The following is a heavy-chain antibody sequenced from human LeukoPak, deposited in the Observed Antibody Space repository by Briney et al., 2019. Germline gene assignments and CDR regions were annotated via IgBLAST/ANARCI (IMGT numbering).Heavy chain of an antibody. CDR2: INHSGST. V-gene: IGHV4-34*01. D-gene: IGHD6-6*01. CDR1: GGSFSGYY. J-gene: IGHJ4*02. Sequence: PSETLSLTCAVYGGSFSGYYWSWIRQPPGKGLEWIEEINHSGSTNYNPSLKSRVTISVDTSKNQFPLKLSSVTAADTAVYYCARVGGDYGSSSDFDYWGQGTLVTVSS. CDR3: ARVGGDYGSSSDFDY.